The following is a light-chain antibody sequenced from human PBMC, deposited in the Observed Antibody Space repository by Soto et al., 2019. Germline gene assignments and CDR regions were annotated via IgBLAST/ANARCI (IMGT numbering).Light chain of an antibody. CDR1: QSVSSSY. V-gene: IGKV3-20*01. CDR2: GAS. CDR3: QQYGSSPT. Sequence: EIVLTQSPGTLSLSPGERATLSCRASQSVSSSYLAWYQQKPGQAPRLLIYGASSRATGIPDRFSGSGSGTDFPLIISRLEPDDFAVYYCQQYGSSPTFGQGTKLEIK. J-gene: IGKJ2*01.